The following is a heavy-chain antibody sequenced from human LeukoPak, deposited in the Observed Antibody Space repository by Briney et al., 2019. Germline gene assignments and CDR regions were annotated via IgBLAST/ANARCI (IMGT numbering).Heavy chain of an antibody. V-gene: IGHV3-43*02. D-gene: IGHD1-26*01. J-gene: IGHJ4*02. Sequence: GGSLRLSCAASGFTFDDYAMHWVRQAPGKGLEWVSLVSGDGGTTYYADSVKGRFTISRDNSKNSLYLQMNSLRTEDTALYYCAKGRNSGSYPTVDYWGQGTLVTVSS. CDR1: GFTFDDYA. CDR2: VSGDGGTT. CDR3: AKGRNSGSYPTVDY.